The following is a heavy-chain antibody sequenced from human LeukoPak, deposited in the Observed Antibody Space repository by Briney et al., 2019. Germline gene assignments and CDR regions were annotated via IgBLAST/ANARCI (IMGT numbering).Heavy chain of an antibody. CDR2: ISSTGTTI. J-gene: IGHJ4*02. CDR1: GLTFSSYS. Sequence: GGLRLSCAASGLTFSSYSMNWVRQAPGEGLEWVSYISSTGTTIYYADSVKGRFTISRDNAQNSLYLRMNSLRAEDTAVYYCASLGRSSTSCYNNWGQGTLVTVSS. CDR3: ASLGRSSTSCYNN. V-gene: IGHV3-48*01. D-gene: IGHD2-2*02.